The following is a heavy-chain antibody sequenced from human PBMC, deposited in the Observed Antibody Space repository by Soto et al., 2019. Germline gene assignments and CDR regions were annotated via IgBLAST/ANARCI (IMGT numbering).Heavy chain of an antibody. CDR2: IIPIFGTA. J-gene: IGHJ6*02. CDR1: GGPFSSYA. D-gene: IGHD6-6*01. CDR3: ARASGRLYSSSSEVYYYGMDV. V-gene: IGHV1-69*06. Sequence: SVKVSCNASGGPFSSYAISWLRQAPGQGLAWMGGIIPIFGTANYAQKFQGRVTITADKSTSTAYMELSSLRSEDTGVYYCARASGRLYSSSSEVYYYGMDVWGQETTVTASS.